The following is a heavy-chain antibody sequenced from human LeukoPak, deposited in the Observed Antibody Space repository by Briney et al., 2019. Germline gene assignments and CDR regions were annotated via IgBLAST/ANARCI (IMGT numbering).Heavy chain of an antibody. CDR1: GFSFSSYW. J-gene: IGHJ4*02. D-gene: IGHD3-3*01. V-gene: IGHV3-7*01. Sequence: GGSLRLSCAASGFSFSSYWMSWVRQAPGKGLEWVANIKQDGSEKYYVDSVKGRFTISRDNAKNSLYLQMNSLRAEDTAVYYCATYDHTQDYFDYWGQGTLVTVSS. CDR2: IKQDGSEK. CDR3: ATYDHTQDYFDY.